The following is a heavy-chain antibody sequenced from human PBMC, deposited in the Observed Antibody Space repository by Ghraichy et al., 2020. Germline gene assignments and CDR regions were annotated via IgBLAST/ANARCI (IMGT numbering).Heavy chain of an antibody. CDR1: GGSFSGYY. CDR3: ARGRRHGFWSGYPLDY. Sequence: SETLSLTCAVYGGSFSGYYWSWIRQPPGKGLEWIGEINHSGSTNYNPSLKSRVTISVDTSKNQFSLKLSSVTAADTAVYYCARGRRHGFWSGYPLDYWGQGTLVTVSS. J-gene: IGHJ4*02. V-gene: IGHV4-34*01. D-gene: IGHD3-3*01. CDR2: INHSGST.